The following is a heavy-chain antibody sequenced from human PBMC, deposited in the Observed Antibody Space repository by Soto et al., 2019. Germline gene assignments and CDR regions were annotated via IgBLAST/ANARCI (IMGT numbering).Heavy chain of an antibody. V-gene: IGHV3-21*04. Sequence: GGALRLSCAASGFTFSSYSMNWVRQAPGKGLEWVSSISSSSSYIYYADSVKGRFTISRDNSKNTLYLQMNSLRAEDTAVYYCAKSSGVYYGSGSYYPPDYWGQGTLVTVSS. CDR2: ISSSSSYI. J-gene: IGHJ4*02. CDR3: AKSSGVYYGSGSYYPPDY. CDR1: GFTFSSYS. D-gene: IGHD3-10*01.